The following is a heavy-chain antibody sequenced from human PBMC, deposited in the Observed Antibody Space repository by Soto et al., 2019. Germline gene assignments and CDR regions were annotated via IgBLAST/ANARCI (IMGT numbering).Heavy chain of an antibody. Sequence: EVQLVESGGGLVQPGGSLRLSCAASGFTFSDHYMDWVRQAPGKGLEWVGRITNKANIYSTQYAASVKGRFTISRDDSKTSLSPQMNSLRTEVTAVYYCTRVRIYADASGRPFDSWGQGTVVTVSS. J-gene: IGHJ3*02. V-gene: IGHV3-72*01. CDR2: ITNKANIYST. D-gene: IGHD2-8*01. CDR3: TRVRIYADASGRPFDS. CDR1: GFTFSDHY.